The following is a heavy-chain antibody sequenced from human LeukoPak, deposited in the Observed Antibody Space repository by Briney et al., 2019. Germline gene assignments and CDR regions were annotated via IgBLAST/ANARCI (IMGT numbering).Heavy chain of an antibody. V-gene: IGHV3-23*01. Sequence: GSSLRLSCAASGFTFSNYAMSWVRQAPGKGLEWVSAITGSGGNTYYADSVKGRFTISRDNSKNTLYLQMNSLRAEDTAVYYCAKWGDYDVLTGYYVSDYWGQGTLVTVSS. CDR1: GFTFSNYA. CDR2: ITGSGGNT. D-gene: IGHD3-9*01. J-gene: IGHJ4*02. CDR3: AKWGDYDVLTGYYVSDY.